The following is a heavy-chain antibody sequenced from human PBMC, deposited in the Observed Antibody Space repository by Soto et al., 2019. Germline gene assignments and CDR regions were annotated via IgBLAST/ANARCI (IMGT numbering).Heavy chain of an antibody. Sequence: PGGSLRLSCAASGFSFTDNWMHWVRQAPGKGLEWVGRIKSRADGETTDYSAPVKGRFTISRDDSRDTFYLEMNSLKSEDTAMYYCITYCDFGSGRYPHWGQGILVTVSS. CDR3: ITYCDFGSGRYPH. J-gene: IGHJ4*02. CDR2: IKSRADGETT. CDR1: GFSFTDNW. D-gene: IGHD3-3*01. V-gene: IGHV3-15*07.